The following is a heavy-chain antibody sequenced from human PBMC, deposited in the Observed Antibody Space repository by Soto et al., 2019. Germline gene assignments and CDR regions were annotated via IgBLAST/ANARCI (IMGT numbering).Heavy chain of an antibody. D-gene: IGHD3-16*01. CDR3: AKDKGLRGSSYFGD. J-gene: IGHJ4*02. CDR2: ISGSGDGT. Sequence: EVQLRQSGGGVVQPGGSLRLSCVASGFSFNNYAMTWVRQAPGKGLEWVSGISGSGDGTYYADSVKDRCSVSRDKSTSTVHLQMSSLRVEDTAVYYCAKDKGLRGSSYFGDWGQGALVIGSS. CDR1: GFSFNNYA. V-gene: IGHV3-23*01.